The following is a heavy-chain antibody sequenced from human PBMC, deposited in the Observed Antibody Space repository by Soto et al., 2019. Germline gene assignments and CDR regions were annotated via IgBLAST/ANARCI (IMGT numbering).Heavy chain of an antibody. CDR3: ARTSCYYVYDD. D-gene: IGHD3-22*01. CDR2: INAGNGNT. V-gene: IGHV1-3*01. J-gene: IGHJ4*02. CDR1: GYTFTSYA. Sequence: QVQLVQSGAEVKKPGASVKDSCKASGYTFTSYAMPWVRQAPGKRLAWMGWINAGNGNTKDSQKFQGRVTITRYTSASTAYIELRSLRSEGTAVYYCARTSCYYVYDDCGQGTLGTVSS.